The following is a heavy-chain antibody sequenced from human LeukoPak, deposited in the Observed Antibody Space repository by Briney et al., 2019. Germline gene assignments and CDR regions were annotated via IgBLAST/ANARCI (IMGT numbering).Heavy chain of an antibody. CDR3: ARGYSSGWYQDAFDI. J-gene: IGHJ3*02. CDR2: IYTSGST. V-gene: IGHV4-61*02. CDR1: GASISSSGSSY. Sequence: PSDTLSLTCTVSGASISSSGSSYWSWLRQPAGKGLEWIARIYTSGSTSYNPSLKRRVTISVDTSKNQFALKLSSVTAADTAVYYCARGYSSGWYQDAFDIWGQGTIVTVSS. D-gene: IGHD6-19*01.